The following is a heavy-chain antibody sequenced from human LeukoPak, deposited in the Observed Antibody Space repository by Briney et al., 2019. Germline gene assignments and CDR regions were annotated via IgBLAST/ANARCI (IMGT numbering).Heavy chain of an antibody. CDR2: ISSSGNTI. D-gene: IGHD6-19*01. V-gene: IGHV3-48*01. Sequence: GGSLRLSCAASGFTFSSYSMNWVRQAPGKGLEWVSYISSSGNTIYYADSVKGRFTISRHNSKNTLYLQMNSLRPDDTAVYYCARSLGAGYFDYWGQGTLVTVSS. J-gene: IGHJ4*02. CDR1: GFTFSSYS. CDR3: ARSLGAGYFDY.